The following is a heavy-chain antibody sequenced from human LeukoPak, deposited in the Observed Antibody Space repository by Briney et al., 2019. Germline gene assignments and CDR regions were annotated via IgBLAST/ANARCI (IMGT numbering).Heavy chain of an antibody. D-gene: IGHD6-6*01. CDR2: INHSGST. CDR1: GGSFSGYY. Sequence: SETLSLTCAVYGGSFSGYYWSWIRQPPGKGLEWIGEINHSGSTNYNPSLKSRVTISADTSKNQFSLKLSSVTAADTAVYYCARARRSIAARPRDALDIWGQGTMVTVSS. V-gene: IGHV4-34*01. CDR3: ARARRSIAARPRDALDI. J-gene: IGHJ3*02.